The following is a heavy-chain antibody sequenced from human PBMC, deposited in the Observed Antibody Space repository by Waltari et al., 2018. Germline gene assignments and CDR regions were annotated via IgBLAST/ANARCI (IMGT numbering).Heavy chain of an antibody. CDR2: MQYRGST. V-gene: IGHV4-39*01. J-gene: IGHJ1*01. CDR3: GRIAFGDEGGYFQY. D-gene: IGHD4-17*01. Sequence: QLQLQESGPGLVKPSETLSLTCPVSGGSISTTYTWGWIRQPPGKGLEWMGNMQYRGSTFYNPSLESRVTISLDTWKNQFSLRLSSVGAADTAVYFCGRIAFGDEGGYFQYWGQGTLVTVSS. CDR1: GGSISTTYT.